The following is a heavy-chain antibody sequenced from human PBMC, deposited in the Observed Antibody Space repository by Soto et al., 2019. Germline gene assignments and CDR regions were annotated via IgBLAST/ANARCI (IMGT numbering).Heavy chain of an antibody. CDR2: INPNSGGT. Sequence: GASVKVSCKASGYTFTGYYMHWVRQAPGKGLEWMGWINPNSGGTNYAQKFQGWVTMTRDTSISTAYMELSRLRSDDTAVYYCARERLGLINSYGMDVWGHGTTVTVSS. D-gene: IGHD3-16*01. V-gene: IGHV1-2*04. CDR1: GYTFTGYY. J-gene: IGHJ6*01. CDR3: ARERLGLINSYGMDV.